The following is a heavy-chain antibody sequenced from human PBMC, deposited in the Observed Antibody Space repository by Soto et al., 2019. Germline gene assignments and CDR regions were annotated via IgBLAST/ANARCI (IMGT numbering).Heavy chain of an antibody. CDR3: AKDLGGGWIPDYFDH. D-gene: IGHD3-16*01. J-gene: IGHJ4*02. Sequence: QVQLVESGGGVVQPGRSLSLSCAASGFTFSTFGMHWVRQAPGKGLERVAVISYDGTSTDFAAAVKGRFTVSRDNSKNTLSLEMNRLMAEDTAVYYCAKDLGGGWIPDYFDHWGQGTLVTVSS. V-gene: IGHV3-30*18. CDR1: GFTFSTFG. CDR2: ISYDGTST.